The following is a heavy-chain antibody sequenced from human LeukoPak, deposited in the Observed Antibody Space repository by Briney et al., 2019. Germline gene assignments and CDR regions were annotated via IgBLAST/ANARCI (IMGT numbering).Heavy chain of an antibody. J-gene: IGHJ2*01. CDR1: GFTFGSYS. CDR2: IGGDGLTT. V-gene: IGHV3-64*02. Sequence: GGSLRLSCAASGFTFGSYSMHWVRQAPGKGPEFVSVIGGDGLTTFYADSVKDRFTISRDNSKSALYLEMGSLRAEDMAVYYCAREGGGSGLWYYDLWGRGTLVTVSS. D-gene: IGHD1-26*01. CDR3: AREGGGSGLWYYDL.